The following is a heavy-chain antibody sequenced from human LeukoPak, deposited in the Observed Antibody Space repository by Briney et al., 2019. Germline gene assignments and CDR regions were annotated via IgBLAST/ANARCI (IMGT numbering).Heavy chain of an antibody. D-gene: IGHD3-22*01. Sequence: PSGTLSLTCAVSGGSISSSNWWSWVRQPPGRGLEWIGEIYHSGSTNYNPSLKSRVTISVDKSKNQFSLKLSSVTAADTAVYYCARVGSGYYYTSSGFDYWGQGTLVTVSS. CDR2: IYHSGST. V-gene: IGHV4-4*02. CDR3: ARVGSGYYYTSSGFDY. CDR1: GGSISSSNW. J-gene: IGHJ4*02.